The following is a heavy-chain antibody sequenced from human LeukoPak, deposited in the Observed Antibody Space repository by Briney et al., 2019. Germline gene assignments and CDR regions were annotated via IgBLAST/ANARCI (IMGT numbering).Heavy chain of an antibody. CDR1: GGSFSGYY. CDR2: INHSGST. V-gene: IGHV4-34*01. D-gene: IGHD3-10*01. J-gene: IGHJ6*03. CDR3: ARVAGSSGSYYNVGRNYYMDV. Sequence: SETLSLTCAVYGGSFSGYYWGWIRQPPGKGLEWIGEINHSGSTNYNPSLKSRVTISVDTSKNQFSLKLSSVTAADTAVYYCARVAGSSGSYYNVGRNYYMDVWGKGTTVTVSS.